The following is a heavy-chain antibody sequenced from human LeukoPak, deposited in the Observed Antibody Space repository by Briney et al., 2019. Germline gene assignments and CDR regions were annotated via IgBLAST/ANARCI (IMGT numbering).Heavy chain of an antibody. CDR1: GFSFSRYS. V-gene: IGHV3-21*01. CDR2: IGSSSRYI. Sequence: PGGSLRLSCAASGFSFSRYSVNWVRQAPGKGLEWVSFIGSSSRYIHYADSVKGRFTISRDDAKNSLYLQMNSLRAEDTAVYYCARDVGSGSYSASDYWGQGTLVTVSS. D-gene: IGHD3-10*01. J-gene: IGHJ4*02. CDR3: ARDVGSGSYSASDY.